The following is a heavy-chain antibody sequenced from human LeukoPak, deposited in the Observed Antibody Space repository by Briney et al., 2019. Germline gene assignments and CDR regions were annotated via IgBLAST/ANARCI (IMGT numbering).Heavy chain of an antibody. CDR3: ARRRGYSYGSADY. V-gene: IGHV4-34*01. J-gene: IGHJ4*02. Sequence: SETLSLTCAVYGGSFSGYYWSWIRQPPGKGLEWIGEINHSGGTNYNPSLKSRVTISVDTSKNQFSLKLSSVTAADTAVYYCARRRGYSYGSADYWGQGTLVTVSS. CDR2: INHSGGT. CDR1: GGSFSGYY. D-gene: IGHD5-18*01.